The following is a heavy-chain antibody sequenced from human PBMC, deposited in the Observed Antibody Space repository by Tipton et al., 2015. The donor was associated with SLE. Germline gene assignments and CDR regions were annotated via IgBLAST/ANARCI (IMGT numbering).Heavy chain of an antibody. CDR3: ARGREDFDI. D-gene: IGHD1-26*01. V-gene: IGHV4-59*02. CDR2: FSYSGST. J-gene: IGHJ3*02. Sequence: TLSLTCTVSGDSVTSYYWSWIRQPPGKGLEWIGHFSYSGSTNYNPSLKSRVTISVDTSKNQLSLRLSSVTTADTAVYYCARGREDFDIWGQGTMVTVSS. CDR1: GDSVTSYY.